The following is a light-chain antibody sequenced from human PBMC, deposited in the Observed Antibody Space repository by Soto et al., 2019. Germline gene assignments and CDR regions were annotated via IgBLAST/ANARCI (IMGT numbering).Light chain of an antibody. CDR3: QPYGSPCT. V-gene: IGKV3-20*01. CDR2: GAS. Sequence: EIVLTQSPGTLSLSPGERATLSCRASQSVSSSPLAWYQQKPGRAPTLLIYGASSRATVIPDRFSGSGSGTDFTLPISRLEAGDVAVSFFQPYGSPCTFGQGNKVEI. J-gene: IGKJ1*01. CDR1: QSVSSSP.